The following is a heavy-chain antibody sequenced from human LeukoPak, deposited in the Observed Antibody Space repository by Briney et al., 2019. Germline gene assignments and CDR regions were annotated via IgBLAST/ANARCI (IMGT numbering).Heavy chain of an antibody. Sequence: GGSLRLSCAASGFTFSSYWMHWVRQAPGKGLVWVSRIHSDGRSTDYADSVKGRFTISRDNAKNTLNLQMNSLRAEDTAVYYCARDPRGGTLVYWGQGALVTVSS. CDR2: IHSDGRST. J-gene: IGHJ4*02. CDR1: GFTFSSYW. D-gene: IGHD3-10*01. CDR3: ARDPRGGTLVY. V-gene: IGHV3-74*01.